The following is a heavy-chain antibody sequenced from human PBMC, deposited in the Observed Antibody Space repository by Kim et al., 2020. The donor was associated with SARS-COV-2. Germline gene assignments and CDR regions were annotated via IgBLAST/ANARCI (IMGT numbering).Heavy chain of an antibody. D-gene: IGHD6-13*01. CDR2: IYYSGST. Sequence: SETLSLTCTVSGGSISSSSYYWGWIRQPPGKGLEWIGSIYYSGSTYYNPSLKSRVTISVDTSKNQFSLKLSSVTAADTAVYYCASYVSDVNTPYSSSWY. CDR1: GGSISSSSYY. V-gene: IGHV4-39*01. J-gene: IGHJ2*01. CDR3: ASYVSDVNTPYSSSWY.